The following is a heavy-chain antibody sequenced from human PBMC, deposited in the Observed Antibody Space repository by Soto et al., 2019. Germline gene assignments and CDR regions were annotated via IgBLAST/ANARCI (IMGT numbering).Heavy chain of an antibody. J-gene: IGHJ4*02. CDR1: GFTFSSYW. Sequence: PGGSLRLSCAASGFTFSSYWMSWVRQPPGKGLDWVANIKEDGSEKYYTDSVKGLFSISRDNAKNSLSLQMNSLRAEDSAVYYCARDYNREFDYWGQGTPVTVSS. V-gene: IGHV3-7*05. CDR2: IKEDGSEK. D-gene: IGHD3-10*01. CDR3: ARDYNREFDY.